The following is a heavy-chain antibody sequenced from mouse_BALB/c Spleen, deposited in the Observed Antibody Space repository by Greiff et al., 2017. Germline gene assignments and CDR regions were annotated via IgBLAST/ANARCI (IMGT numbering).Heavy chain of an antibody. V-gene: IGHV1-80*01. CDR1: GYAFSSYW. Sequence: QVHVKQSGAELVRPGSSVKISCKASGYAFSSYWMNWVKQRPGQGLEWIGQIYPGDGDTNYNGKFKGKATLTADKSSSTAYMQLSSLTSEDSAVYFCAKGERDAMDYWGQGTSVTVSS. CDR2: IYPGDGDT. J-gene: IGHJ4*01. CDR3: AKGERDAMDY.